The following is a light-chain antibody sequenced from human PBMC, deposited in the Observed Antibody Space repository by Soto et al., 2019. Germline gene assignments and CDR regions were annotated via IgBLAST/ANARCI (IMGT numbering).Light chain of an antibody. CDR1: QSLLHSNGYNY. V-gene: IGKV2-28*01. CDR3: MQALQTPPT. CDR2: LGS. J-gene: IGKJ5*01. Sequence: DIVMPQSPLSLPVTPGEPASISCRSSQSLLHSNGYNYLDWYLQKPGQSPQLLIYLGSNRASGVPDRFSGSGSGTDFTLKISRVEAEDVGVYYCMQALQTPPTLGQGTRLEI.